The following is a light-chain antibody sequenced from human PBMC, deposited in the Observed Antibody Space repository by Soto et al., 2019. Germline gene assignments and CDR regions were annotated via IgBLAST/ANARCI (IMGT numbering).Light chain of an antibody. J-gene: IGKJ4*01. Sequence: DIQMTQSPSTLSASLGDRVTITCRASQSIRSELAWYQQRPGKAPKLLIYKASSLDRGVPSRFSGSGSGTDFTLTISSLQPDDFATYYCLQYESYPLTFGGGTKV. CDR2: KAS. CDR1: QSIRSE. CDR3: LQYESYPLT. V-gene: IGKV1-5*03.